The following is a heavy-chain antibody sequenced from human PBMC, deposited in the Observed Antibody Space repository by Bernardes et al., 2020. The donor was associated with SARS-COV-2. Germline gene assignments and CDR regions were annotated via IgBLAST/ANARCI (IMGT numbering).Heavy chain of an antibody. D-gene: IGHD3-10*01. CDR2: INHSGST. V-gene: IGHV4-34*01. J-gene: IGHJ3*02. Sequence: SETLSLTCAVYVGSFSGYYWSWIRQPPGEGLEWIGEINHSGSTNYNPSLKSRVTISVDTSKNQFSLKLSSVTAADTAVYYCARDSGPTDVRAFEIWGRGTLVTVSS. CDR1: VGSFSGYY. CDR3: ARDSGPTDVRAFEI.